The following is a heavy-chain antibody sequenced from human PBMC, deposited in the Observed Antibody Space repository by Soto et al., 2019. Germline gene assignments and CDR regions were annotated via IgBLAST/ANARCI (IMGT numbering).Heavy chain of an antibody. J-gene: IGHJ6*02. V-gene: IGHV1-69*13. CDR3: AREKKSVGPAGYYYYGMDV. D-gene: IGHD1-26*01. CDR1: GGTFSSYA. CDR2: IIPIFGTA. Sequence: SVKVSCKASGGTFSSYAISWVRQAPGQGLEWMGGIIPIFGTANYAQKFQGRVTITADESTSTAYMELSSLRSEDTAVYYCAREKKSVGPAGYYYYGMDVWGQGTTVTVSS.